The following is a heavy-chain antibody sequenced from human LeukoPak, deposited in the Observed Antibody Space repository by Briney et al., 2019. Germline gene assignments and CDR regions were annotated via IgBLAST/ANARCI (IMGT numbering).Heavy chain of an antibody. CDR2: INPNSGGT. J-gene: IGHJ3*02. CDR1: GYTFTSYG. Sequence: ASVKVSCKASGYTFTSYGISWVRQAPGQGLEWMGWINPNSGGTNYAQKFQGRVTMTRDTSISTAYMELSRLRSDDTAVYYCARGHDSSGYYDAFDIWGQGTMVTVSS. CDR3: ARGHDSSGYYDAFDI. V-gene: IGHV1-2*02. D-gene: IGHD3-22*01.